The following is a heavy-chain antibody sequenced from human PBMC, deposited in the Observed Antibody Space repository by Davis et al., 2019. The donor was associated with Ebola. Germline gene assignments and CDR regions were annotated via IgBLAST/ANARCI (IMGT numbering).Heavy chain of an antibody. CDR2: ISYDGSNK. CDR3: ARGACGGDCYSTRRAFDI. D-gene: IGHD2-21*02. Sequence: PGGSLRLSCAASGFTFSSYAMHWVRQAPGKGLEWVAAISYDGSNKYYADSVKGRFTISRDNSKNTLYLQMNSLRAEDTAVYYCARGACGGDCYSTRRAFDIWGQGTMVTVSS. CDR1: GFTFSSYA. J-gene: IGHJ3*02. V-gene: IGHV3-30*04.